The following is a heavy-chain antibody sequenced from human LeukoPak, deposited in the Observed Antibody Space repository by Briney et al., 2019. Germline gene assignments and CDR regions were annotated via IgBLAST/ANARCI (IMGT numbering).Heavy chain of an antibody. Sequence: GESLKISCKGSGYSFTSYWIGWVRQMPGKGLEWMGIIYPGDSDTRYSPSFQGQVTISADKSISTAYLQWSGLKASDTAMYYCARFELERRVAYYHYMDVWGKGTTVTISS. V-gene: IGHV5-51*01. D-gene: IGHD1-1*01. CDR1: GYSFTSYW. CDR3: ARFELERRVAYYHYMDV. CDR2: IYPGDSDT. J-gene: IGHJ6*03.